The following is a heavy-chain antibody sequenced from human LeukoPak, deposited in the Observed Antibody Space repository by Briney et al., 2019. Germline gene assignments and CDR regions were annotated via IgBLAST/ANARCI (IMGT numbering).Heavy chain of an antibody. CDR2: INHSGSN. CDR1: GGSFSGYY. Sequence: PSETLSLTCAVYGGSFSGYYWSWIRQPPGKGLEWIGEINHSGSNNYNPSLKSRVTISVDTSKNQFSLKLSSVTAADTAVYYCARGWAIEGPYSSSSGGYYFDYWGQGTLVTVSS. V-gene: IGHV4-34*01. CDR3: ARGWAIEGPYSSSSGGYYFDY. J-gene: IGHJ4*02. D-gene: IGHD6-6*01.